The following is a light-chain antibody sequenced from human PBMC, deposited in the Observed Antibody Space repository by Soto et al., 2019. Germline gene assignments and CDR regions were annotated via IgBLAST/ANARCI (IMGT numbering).Light chain of an antibody. J-gene: IGKJ1*01. Sequence: EIVMTQSPATLSVSPGERATLTCRASQSVSRNLAWYQQRPGQAPRLLIYGASSRASAIPDRFSGSGSGTDFTLTIGSLEPEDLAAYYCQQYDSSPGTFGQGTKVDI. CDR3: QQYDSSPGT. CDR2: GAS. CDR1: QSVSRN. V-gene: IGKV3-15*01.